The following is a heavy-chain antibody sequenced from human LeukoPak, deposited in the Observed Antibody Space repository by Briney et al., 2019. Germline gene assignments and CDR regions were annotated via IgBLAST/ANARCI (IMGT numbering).Heavy chain of an antibody. CDR3: ARRYCSSAYCYYDY. J-gene: IGHJ4*02. CDR1: GFTVSNNY. CDR2: VYDGGTT. Sequence: GGSLRLSCAASGFTVSNNYLSWVRQAPGKGLEWVSFVYDGGTTVYADSVKGRFTISRDNSKNTLYLEMNSLRAEDTAVYYCARRYCSSAYCYYDYWGQGTLVTVSS. D-gene: IGHD2-2*01. V-gene: IGHV3-53*01.